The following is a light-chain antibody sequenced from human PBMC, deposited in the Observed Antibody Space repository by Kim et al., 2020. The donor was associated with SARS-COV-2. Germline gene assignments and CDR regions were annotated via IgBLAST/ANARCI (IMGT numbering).Light chain of an antibody. CDR2: EDN. V-gene: IGLV6-57*03. CDR3: QSYDSSKIL. CDR1: SGSIASNY. Sequence: GKTVTIACTRSSGSIASNYVQWYQQRPGSAPTTVIYEDNQRPSGVPDRFSGSIDSSSNSASLTISGLKTEDEADYYCQSYDSSKILFGGGTQLTVL. J-gene: IGLJ3*02.